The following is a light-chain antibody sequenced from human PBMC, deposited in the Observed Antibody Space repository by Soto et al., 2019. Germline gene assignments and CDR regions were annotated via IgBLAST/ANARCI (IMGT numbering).Light chain of an antibody. CDR2: AAS. Sequence: DFRLTKSPASLFASVWDRVTITCRASRGISSWLAWYQQKPGKAPKLLIYAASSLQGGVPSRFSGSGSGTDFTLTISSLQPEDFATYYCQQANSFPRITFGQGTRLEIK. CDR1: RGISSW. CDR3: QQANSFPRIT. J-gene: IGKJ5*01. V-gene: IGKV1D-12*01.